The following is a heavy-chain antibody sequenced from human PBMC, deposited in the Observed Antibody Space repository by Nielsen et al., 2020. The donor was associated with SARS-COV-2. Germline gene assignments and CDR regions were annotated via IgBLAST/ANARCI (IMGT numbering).Heavy chain of an antibody. CDR2: IKQDGSEK. D-gene: IGHD3-3*01. Sequence: GESLKISCAASGFTFSSYWMSWVRQAPGKGLEWVANIKQDGSEKYYVDSVKGRFTISRDNAKNSLYLQMNSLRAEDTAVYYCARDQYYDFWSGYVYYYGMDVWGQGTTVTVSS. V-gene: IGHV3-7*03. CDR1: GFTFSSYW. CDR3: ARDQYYDFWSGYVYYYGMDV. J-gene: IGHJ6*02.